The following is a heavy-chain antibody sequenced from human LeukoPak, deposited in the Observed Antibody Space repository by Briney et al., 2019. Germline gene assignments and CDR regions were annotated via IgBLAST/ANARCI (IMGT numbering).Heavy chain of an antibody. CDR1: GGSIISYY. V-gene: IGHV4-4*07. D-gene: IGHD2-15*01. Sequence: PSETLSLTCTVSGGSIISYYWSWIRQPAGEGLEWIGCIYTSGATIYHPSHKSPVTRSVDTSKHQFSLRLSSVTAADTAVYYCERSPRAGTPYYYYVDVWGTGTTITVSS. CDR3: ERSPRAGTPYYYYVDV. J-gene: IGHJ6*03. CDR2: IYTSGAT.